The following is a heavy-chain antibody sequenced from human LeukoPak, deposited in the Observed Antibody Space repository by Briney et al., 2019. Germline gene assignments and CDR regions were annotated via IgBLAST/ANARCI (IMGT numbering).Heavy chain of an antibody. CDR1: GGSISSTKYY. Sequence: SETLSLTCTVSGGSISSTKYYWGGIRQPRGKGLEWFGSLYYSGSTQYHPSLKSPLPISVDTSKNQFSLKLNSVTAADTSVYYCARFGIEMTSPQRGFDYWGQGTLVTVSS. V-gene: IGHV4-39*01. CDR3: ARFGIEMTSPQRGFDY. J-gene: IGHJ4*02. CDR2: LYYSGST. D-gene: IGHD5-24*01.